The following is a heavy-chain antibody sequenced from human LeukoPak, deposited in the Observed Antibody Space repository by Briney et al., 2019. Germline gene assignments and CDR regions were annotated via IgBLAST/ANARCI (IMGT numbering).Heavy chain of an antibody. CDR3: AFTDITIFGVVIDANWFDP. D-gene: IGHD3-3*01. Sequence: GASVTVSCKASGGTFSSYAISWVRQAPGQGFEWMGRIIPILGIANYAQKFQGRVTIAADKSTSTAYMELSSLRSEDTAVYYCAFTDITIFGVVIDANWFDPWGQGTLVTVSS. V-gene: IGHV1-69*04. CDR1: GGTFSSYA. J-gene: IGHJ5*02. CDR2: IIPILGIA.